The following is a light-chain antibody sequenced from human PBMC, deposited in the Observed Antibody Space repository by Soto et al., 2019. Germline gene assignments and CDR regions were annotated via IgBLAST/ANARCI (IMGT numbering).Light chain of an antibody. CDR3: QQYNLYWT. V-gene: IGKV1-5*03. CDR2: KAS. J-gene: IGKJ1*01. Sequence: DIQMTQSPSTLSGSVGDRVTITCRASQTISSWLAWYQQKPGKAPKLLIYKASTLKSGVPSRFSGSGSGTEFTLTISSLQPDDLATYYCQQYNLYWTFGQGTKVDIK. CDR1: QTISSW.